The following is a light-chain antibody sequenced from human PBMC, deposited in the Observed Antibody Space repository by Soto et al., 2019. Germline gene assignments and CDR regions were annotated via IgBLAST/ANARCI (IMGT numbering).Light chain of an antibody. Sequence: QSALTQPASVSGSPGQPITISCTGTSSDVGANNYVSWYQHHPGKAPKLLIYDVSNRPSGVSSRFSGSKSGNTASLTISGRQADDEADYYCSSYINSITFVVFGGGTKLTVL. CDR2: DVS. CDR3: SSYINSITFVV. CDR1: SSDVGANNY. V-gene: IGLV2-14*03. J-gene: IGLJ2*01.